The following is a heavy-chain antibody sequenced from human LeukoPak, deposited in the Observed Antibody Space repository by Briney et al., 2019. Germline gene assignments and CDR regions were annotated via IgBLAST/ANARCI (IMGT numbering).Heavy chain of an antibody. V-gene: IGHV3-30*18. D-gene: IGHD4-17*01. CDR2: ISYDGSNK. CDR3: AKDRTYDYGTYDAFDI. J-gene: IGHJ3*02. CDR1: GFTFSTYV. Sequence: GGSLRLSCAASGFTFSTYVIHWVRQAPGKGLEWVAVISYDGSNKYYVDSVKGRFTISRDNSKNTLYLQMNSLRPEDTAVYYCAKDRTYDYGTYDAFDIWGPGTMVTVSS.